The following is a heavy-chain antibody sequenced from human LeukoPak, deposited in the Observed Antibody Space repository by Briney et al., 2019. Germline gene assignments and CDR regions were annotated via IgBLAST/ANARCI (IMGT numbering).Heavy chain of an antibody. J-gene: IGHJ2*01. CDR1: GYTFTSYG. Sequence: ASVKVSCKASGYTFTSYGISWVRQAPGQRLEWMGWISAYNGNTNYAQKLQGRVTMTTDTSTSTAYMELRSLRSDDTAVYYCAKDFAAAGPGGRNWYFDLWGRGTLVTVSS. V-gene: IGHV1-18*01. CDR2: ISAYNGNT. D-gene: IGHD6-13*01. CDR3: AKDFAAAGPGGRNWYFDL.